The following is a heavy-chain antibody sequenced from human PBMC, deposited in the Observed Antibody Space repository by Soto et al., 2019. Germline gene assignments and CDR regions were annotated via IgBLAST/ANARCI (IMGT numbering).Heavy chain of an antibody. V-gene: IGHV1-3*01. J-gene: IGHJ6*03. D-gene: IGHD3-10*01. Sequence: ASVKVSCKASGYTFTSYAMHWVRQAPGQRLEWMGWINAGNGNTKYSQKFQGRVTITRDTSASTAYMELSSLRSEDTAVYYCARATGVRYYYYMDVWGKGTTVTVS. CDR3: ARATGVRYYYYMDV. CDR1: GYTFTSYA. CDR2: INAGNGNT.